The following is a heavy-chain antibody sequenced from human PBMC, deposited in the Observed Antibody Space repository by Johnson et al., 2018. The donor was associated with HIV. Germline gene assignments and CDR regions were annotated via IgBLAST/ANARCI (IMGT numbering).Heavy chain of an antibody. Sequence: VQLVESGGGLVQPGGSLNLSCAASGFTFISYDIHWARQPTGKGLEWVSVMDTPGTTYYPAPLRGRFTISRENAKKALYLQMNSLRAGDTAVYYCARAGKWSGDAFDIWGQGTTVTVSS. CDR1: GFTFISYD. V-gene: IGHV3-13*01. CDR3: ARAGKWSGDAFDI. D-gene: IGHD3-10*01. J-gene: IGHJ3*02. CDR2: MDTPGTT.